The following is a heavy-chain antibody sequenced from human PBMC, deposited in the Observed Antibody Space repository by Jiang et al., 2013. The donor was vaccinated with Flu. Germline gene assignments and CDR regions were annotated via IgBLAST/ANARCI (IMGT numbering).Heavy chain of an antibody. D-gene: IGHD3-10*01. CDR1: GYTFTSYG. V-gene: IGHV1-18*01. CDR3: AREQFGSGSYYNDY. CDR2: ISTYNGNT. Sequence: CGAEVKKPGASVKVSCKASGYTFTSYGISWVRQAPGQGLEWMGWISTYNGNTNYAQKLQGRVTMTTDTSTSTAYMELRSLRSDDTAVYYCAREQFGSGSYYNDYWGQGTLVTVS. J-gene: IGHJ4*02.